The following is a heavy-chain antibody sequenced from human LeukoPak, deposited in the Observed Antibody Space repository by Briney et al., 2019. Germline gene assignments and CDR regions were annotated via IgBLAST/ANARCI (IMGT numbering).Heavy chain of an antibody. CDR1: GFTFSRYW. CDR3: ANWIEGRHEKFDY. CDR2: ISGSGDRT. V-gene: IGHV3-23*01. D-gene: IGHD1-1*01. Sequence: GGSLRLSCAASGFTFSRYWMSWVRQAAGKGLEWVSTISGSGDRTYYADSVKGRFTISRDNSMNTLYLQMTSLRVEDTAVYYCANWIEGRHEKFDYWGQGTLVTVSS. J-gene: IGHJ4*02.